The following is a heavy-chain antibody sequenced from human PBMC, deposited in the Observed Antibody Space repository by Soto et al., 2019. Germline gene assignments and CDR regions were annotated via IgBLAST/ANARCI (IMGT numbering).Heavy chain of an antibody. CDR1: GGSISSGDYY. CDR3: ARDRYGSGYDAFDI. CDR2: IYYSGST. D-gene: IGHD3-3*01. Sequence: SETVSLTXTVSGGSISSGDYYWSWIRQPPGKGLEWIGYIYYSGSTYYNPSLKSRVTISVDTSKNQFSLKLSSVTAADTAVYYCARDRYGSGYDAFDIWGQGTMVTVSS. V-gene: IGHV4-30-4*01. J-gene: IGHJ3*02.